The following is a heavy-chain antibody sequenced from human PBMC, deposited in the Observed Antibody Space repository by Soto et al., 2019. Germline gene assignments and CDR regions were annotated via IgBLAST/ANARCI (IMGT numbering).Heavy chain of an antibody. CDR3: EHNEDSNNPDF. Sequence: ATLVNPTQTLTLTCTFSGFSLSRSGVGVSWIRQPPGKALEWLALIYWNDDKRYSPSLKSRLTIIKDTSKNQVVLTMTNVDPVDTATYYCEHNEDSNNPDFWGQGTLVTVSS. CDR2: IYWNDDK. V-gene: IGHV2-5*01. J-gene: IGHJ4*02. CDR1: GFSLSRSGVG. D-gene: IGHD4-4*01.